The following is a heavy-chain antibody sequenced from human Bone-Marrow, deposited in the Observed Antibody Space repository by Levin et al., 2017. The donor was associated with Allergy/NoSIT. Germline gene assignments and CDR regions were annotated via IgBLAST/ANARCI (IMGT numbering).Heavy chain of an antibody. CDR1: GFTFSSYN. J-gene: IGHJ6*03. Sequence: GESLKISCAASGFTFSSYNMYWVRQAPGKGLEWVSSLGRDTIYIFYPDSVKGRFTISRENAKNSLYLQMNSLRPEDTGVYYCARGQDGYYFYMDVWGKGTTVTVSS. V-gene: IGHV3-21*01. CDR3: ARGQDGYYFYMDV. CDR2: LGRDTIYI.